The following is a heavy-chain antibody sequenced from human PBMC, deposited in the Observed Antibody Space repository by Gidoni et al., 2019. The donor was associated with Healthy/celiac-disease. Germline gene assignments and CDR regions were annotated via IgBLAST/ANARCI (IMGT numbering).Heavy chain of an antibody. J-gene: IGHJ5*02. D-gene: IGHD3-22*01. CDR2: IYYSGST. CDR3: ARDDSSGYSSWFDP. Sequence: QVQLQESSPGLVKPAETLSLTCTGSGRSISSYYWSWIRQPPGTGLEWIGYIYYSGSTNYNLSLKSRVTIAADTSKIQFPLKLSSVIAADTAVYYCARDDSSGYSSWFDPWGQGTLVTVSS. CDR1: GRSISSYY. V-gene: IGHV4-59*01.